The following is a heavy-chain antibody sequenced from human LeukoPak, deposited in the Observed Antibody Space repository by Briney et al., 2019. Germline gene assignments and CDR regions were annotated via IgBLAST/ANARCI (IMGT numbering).Heavy chain of an antibody. D-gene: IGHD3-22*01. CDR1: GGSISSYC. J-gene: IGHJ3*02. CDR3: ARGVVPKGAFDI. V-gene: IGHV4-59*01. Sequence: PETLSLTCTVSGGSISSYCWSWIRQPPGKGLEWIGYIYYSGSTNYNPSLKSRVTISVDTSKNQFSLKLSSVTAADTAVYYCARGVVPKGAFDIWGQGTMVTVSS. CDR2: IYYSGST.